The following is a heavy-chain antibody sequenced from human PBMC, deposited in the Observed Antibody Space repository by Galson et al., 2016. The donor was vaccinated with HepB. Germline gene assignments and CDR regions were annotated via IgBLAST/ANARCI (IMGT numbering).Heavy chain of an antibody. D-gene: IGHD6-13*01. Sequence: TLSLTCSVSDGSISSSSFSWGWIRQPPGRGLEWIGRIYASGSTNYHPSLKSRVTISLDTSKNQFSLKLSSVTAADTAVYYCAGRSPYSSSWYVDYWGQGTLVTVSS. V-gene: IGHV4-61*02. CDR2: IYASGST. CDR1: DGSISSSSFS. J-gene: IGHJ4*02. CDR3: AGRSPYSSSWYVDY.